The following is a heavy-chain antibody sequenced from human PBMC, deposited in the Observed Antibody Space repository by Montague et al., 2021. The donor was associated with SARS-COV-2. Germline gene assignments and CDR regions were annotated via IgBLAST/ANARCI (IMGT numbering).Heavy chain of an antibody. Sequence: SETLSLTCTVSGGSISSYYWSWIRQPPGKGLEWIGYIYYSGSTNYNPSLKSRVTISVDTSKNQFSLKLSSVTAADTAVYYCARHYPDGGVRPWGQGTLVTVSS. CDR1: GGSISSYY. D-gene: IGHD2-8*02. J-gene: IGHJ5*02. CDR3: ARHYPDGGVRP. CDR2: IYYSGST. V-gene: IGHV4-59*08.